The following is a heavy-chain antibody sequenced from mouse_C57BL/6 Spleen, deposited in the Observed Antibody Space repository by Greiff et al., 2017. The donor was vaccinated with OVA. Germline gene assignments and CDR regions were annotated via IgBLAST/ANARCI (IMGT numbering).Heavy chain of an antibody. CDR3: ARGDGYYWYVDV. D-gene: IGHD1-1*01. J-gene: IGHJ1*03. Sequence: VQLQQSGAELARPGASVKLSCKASGYTFTSYGISWVKQRTGQGLEWIGEIYPRSGNTYYNEKFKGKATLTADKSSSTAYMELRSLTSEDSAVYFCARGDGYYWYVDVWGTGTTVTVSS. CDR1: GYTFTSYG. CDR2: IYPRSGNT. V-gene: IGHV1-81*01.